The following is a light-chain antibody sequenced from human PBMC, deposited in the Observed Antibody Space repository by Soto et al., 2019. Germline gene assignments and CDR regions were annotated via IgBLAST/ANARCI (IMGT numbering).Light chain of an antibody. V-gene: IGKV1-5*03. J-gene: IGKJ1*01. CDR1: QSISIW. Sequence: DIQMTQSPSTLSASVGDRVTITCRASQSISIWLAWYQQKPGKAPKLLIYKASSLESGVPSRFSGSGSGTELTLTSNSLQPYDFETYYCQQYNSDSTFGQGTKVEIK. CDR2: KAS. CDR3: QQYNSDST.